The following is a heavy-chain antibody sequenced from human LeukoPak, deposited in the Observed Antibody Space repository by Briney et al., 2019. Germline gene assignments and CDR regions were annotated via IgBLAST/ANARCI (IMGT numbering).Heavy chain of an antibody. CDR1: GGSISSSSYY. Sequence: PSETLSLTCTVSGGSISSSSYYWGWIRQPPGKGLEWIGSIYYSGSTYYNPSLKSRVTISVDTSKNQFSLKLSSVTAADTAVYYCARDGGRYVWGSYRPPFDYWGQGTLVTVSS. V-gene: IGHV4-39*07. J-gene: IGHJ4*02. D-gene: IGHD3-16*02. CDR2: IYYSGST. CDR3: ARDGGRYVWGSYRPPFDY.